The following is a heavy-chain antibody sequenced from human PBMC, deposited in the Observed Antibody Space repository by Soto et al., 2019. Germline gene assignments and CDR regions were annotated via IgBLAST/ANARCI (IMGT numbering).Heavy chain of an antibody. CDR3: ARDPVGRGWFDP. Sequence: ASVKVSCKASGYTFTGYYMHWVRQAPGQGLEWMGWINPNSGGTNYAQKFQGRVTMTRDTSISTAYMELSRLRSDDTAVYYCARDPVGRGWFDPWGKGTLVTVSS. CDR1: GYTFTGYY. V-gene: IGHV1-2*02. D-gene: IGHD1-26*01. J-gene: IGHJ5*02. CDR2: INPNSGGT.